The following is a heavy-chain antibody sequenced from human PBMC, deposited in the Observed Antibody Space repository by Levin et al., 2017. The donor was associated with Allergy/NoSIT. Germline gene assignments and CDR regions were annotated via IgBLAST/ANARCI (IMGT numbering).Heavy chain of an antibody. V-gene: IGHV3-66*02. CDR2: IYSGDTT. Sequence: LSLTCALSGFSVGRNYMAWVRQAPGKGLECVSVIYSGDTTYYADSVKGRFTISRDTSKNTLNLQINSLRVEDTAVYYCARDRGEAYCTSSSCYGVWFDPWGQGTLVTVSA. CDR3: ARDRGEAYCTSSSCYGVWFDP. J-gene: IGHJ5*02. CDR1: GFSVGRNY. D-gene: IGHD2-2*01.